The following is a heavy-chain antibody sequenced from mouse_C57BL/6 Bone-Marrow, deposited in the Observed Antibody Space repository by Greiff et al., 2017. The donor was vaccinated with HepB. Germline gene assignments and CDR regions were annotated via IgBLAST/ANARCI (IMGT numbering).Heavy chain of an antibody. CDR2: ISSGGSYT. V-gene: IGHV5-6*01. J-gene: IGHJ3*01. Sequence: EVNVVESGGDLVKPGGSLKLSCAASGFTFSSYGMSWVRQTPDKRLEWVATISSGGSYTYYPDSVKGRFTISRDNAKNTLYLQMSILKSEDTAMYYCARPPFAYWGQGTLVTVSA. CDR1: GFTFSSYG. CDR3: ARPPFAY.